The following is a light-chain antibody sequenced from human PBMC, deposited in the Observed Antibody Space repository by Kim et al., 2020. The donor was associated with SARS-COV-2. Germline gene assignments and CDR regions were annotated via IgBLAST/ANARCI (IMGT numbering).Light chain of an antibody. V-gene: IGKV3-11*01. CDR1: QSVNRY. CDR3: QQRSNWRT. CDR2: DAS. J-gene: IGKJ1*01. Sequence: SLSPGDRATRSSRASQSVNRYLAWYQQKPGQGPRLHIYDASDRATGVPARFSGSGSGTDFTLTIGSLEPEDFAVYYCQQRSNWRTFGQGTKVDIK.